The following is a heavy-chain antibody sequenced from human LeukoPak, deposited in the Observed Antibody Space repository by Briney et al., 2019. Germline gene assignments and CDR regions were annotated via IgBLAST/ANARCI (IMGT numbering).Heavy chain of an antibody. J-gene: IGHJ4*02. CDR2: ITPSGGI. V-gene: IGHV1-46*01. CDR3: ARVDSTSPHELDY. CDR1: GYTFSNYD. D-gene: IGHD6-6*01. Sequence: ASVKVSCKASGYTFSNYDMNWVRQAPGQGLEWMGMITPSGGISYAQKFQGRVTMTRDMSTNTVYMELSSLRSEDTAVYYCARVDSTSPHELDYWGQGTPVTVSS.